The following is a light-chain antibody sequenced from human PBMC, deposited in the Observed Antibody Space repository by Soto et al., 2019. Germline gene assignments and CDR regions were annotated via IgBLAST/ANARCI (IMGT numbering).Light chain of an antibody. CDR3: QHYGGMWT. V-gene: IGKV1-5*03. Sequence: DIPMTESPSTLSGSVRDRVPLTCRASQTISSWLAWYQQKPGKAPKLLIYKASTLKSGVPSRFSGSGSGTEFTLTISSLQPEDFATYCCQHYGGMWTFGQGTKVDI. CDR1: QTISSW. CDR2: KAS. J-gene: IGKJ1*01.